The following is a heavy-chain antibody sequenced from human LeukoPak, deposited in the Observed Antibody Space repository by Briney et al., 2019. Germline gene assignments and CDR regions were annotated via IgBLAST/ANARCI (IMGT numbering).Heavy chain of an antibody. CDR3: ARDPIYGSGSYPFDY. CDR2: INAGNGNT. D-gene: IGHD3-10*01. Sequence: ASVKVSCKASGYTFTSYAMHWVRQAPGQRREWMGWINAGNGNTKYSQKFQGRVTITRDTSASTAYMELSSLRSEDTAVYYCARDPIYGSGSYPFDYWGQGTLVTVSS. V-gene: IGHV1-3*01. J-gene: IGHJ4*02. CDR1: GYTFTSYA.